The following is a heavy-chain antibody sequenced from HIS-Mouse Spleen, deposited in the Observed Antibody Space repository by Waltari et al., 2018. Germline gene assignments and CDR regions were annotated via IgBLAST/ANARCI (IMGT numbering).Heavy chain of an antibody. CDR1: GGSISSSSYD. V-gene: IGHV4-39*07. J-gene: IGHJ2*01. Sequence: QLQLQESGPGLVKPSETLSLTCTVPGGSISSSSYDWVWIRQPPGKGLEWVGSIYYSGSTYYNPSLKSRVTISVDTSKNQFSLKLSSVTAADTAVYYCAREIPYSSSWYDWYFDLWGRGTLVTVSS. D-gene: IGHD6-13*01. CDR2: IYYSGST. CDR3: AREIPYSSSWYDWYFDL.